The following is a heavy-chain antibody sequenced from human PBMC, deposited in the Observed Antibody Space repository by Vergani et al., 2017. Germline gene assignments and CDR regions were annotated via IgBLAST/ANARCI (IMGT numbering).Heavy chain of an antibody. V-gene: IGHV4-61*01. CDR2: IYYSGST. D-gene: IGHD3-10*01. J-gene: IGHJ5*02. CDR1: GGSVSSGSYY. CDR3: ARDNRFPDGDGSGSYYNMYNWFDP. Sequence: QVQLQESGPGLVKPSETLSLTCTVSGGSVSSGSYYWSWIRQPPGKGLEWIGYIYYSGSTNYNPSLKSRVTISVDTSKNQFSLKLSSVTAADTAVYYCARDNRFPDGDGSGSYYNMYNWFDPWGQGTLVTVSS.